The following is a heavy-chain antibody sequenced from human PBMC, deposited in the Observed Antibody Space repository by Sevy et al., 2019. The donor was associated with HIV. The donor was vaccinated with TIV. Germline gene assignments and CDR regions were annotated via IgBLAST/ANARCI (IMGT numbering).Heavy chain of an antibody. J-gene: IGHJ6*02. V-gene: IGHV3-48*01. CDR2: ISDSSSPR. CDR1: GFIFSSYS. CDR3: ARGLGALPGYYYAMDV. Sequence: GGSLRLSCAASGFIFSSYSMNWVRQAPGKGLEWISYISDSSSPRYYADSVKGRFTISRDNAKNSLYLQMNSLTAEDTAVYYCARGLGALPGYYYAMDVWGQGTTVIVSS. D-gene: IGHD6-6*01.